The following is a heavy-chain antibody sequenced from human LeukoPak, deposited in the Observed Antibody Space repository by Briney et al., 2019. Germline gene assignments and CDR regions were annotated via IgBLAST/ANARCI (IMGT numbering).Heavy chain of an antibody. CDR2: IYYSGNT. V-gene: IGHV4-31*03. Sequence: SQTLSLTCTVSGGPISSGGYYLTWIRQHPGKGLEWIGYIYYSGNTYYNPSLKSRVTISVDTSKNQFSLKLSSVTAADTAVYYCAREGTYGDSEVFGYWGQGTLVTVSP. CDR3: AREGTYGDSEVFGY. J-gene: IGHJ4*02. D-gene: IGHD4-17*01. CDR1: GGPISSGGYY.